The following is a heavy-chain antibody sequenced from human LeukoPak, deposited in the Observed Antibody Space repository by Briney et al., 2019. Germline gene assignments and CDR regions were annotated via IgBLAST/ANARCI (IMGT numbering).Heavy chain of an antibody. CDR3: ARASITMVRGVITRVFDY. CDR1: GGSISSYY. CDR2: IYYSGST. D-gene: IGHD3-10*01. J-gene: IGHJ4*02. V-gene: IGHV4-59*01. Sequence: SETLSLTCTVSGGSISSYYWSWIRQPPGKGLEWIGYIYYSGSTNYNPSLKSRVTISGDTSKNQFSLKLSSVTAADTAVYYCARASITMVRGVITRVFDYWGQGTLVTVSS.